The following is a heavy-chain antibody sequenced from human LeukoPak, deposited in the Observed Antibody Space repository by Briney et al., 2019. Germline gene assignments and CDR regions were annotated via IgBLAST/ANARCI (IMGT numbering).Heavy chain of an antibody. CDR2: IYPDDSET. V-gene: IGHV5-51*01. CDR1: GYSFTNYR. CDR3: ARHATAAPGSSLDS. J-gene: IGHJ5*01. D-gene: IGHD6-25*01. Sequence: GESLKISCKVSGYSFTNYRIGWVRQMPGRGLEWMGFIYPDDSETKYSPSFQGQVTISADKSINTVYLQWGSLKASDSAMYYCARHATAAPGSSLDSWGQGTLVTVSS.